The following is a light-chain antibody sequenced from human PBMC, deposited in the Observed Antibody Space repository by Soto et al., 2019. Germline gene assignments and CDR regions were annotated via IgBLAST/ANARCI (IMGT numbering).Light chain of an antibody. CDR3: QQYDNLPCT. Sequence: DIQMTQSPSSLSASVGDRVTITCQASQDISNYLNWYQQKPGKAPKLLIYDASNLETGVPSRFSGSGSGTDFTFTISSVQPEDIATYYCQQYDNLPCTFGQGTKLEIK. V-gene: IGKV1-33*01. CDR2: DAS. CDR1: QDISNY. J-gene: IGKJ2*02.